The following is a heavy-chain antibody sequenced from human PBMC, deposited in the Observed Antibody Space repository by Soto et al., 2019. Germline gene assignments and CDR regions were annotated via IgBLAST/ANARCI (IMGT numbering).Heavy chain of an antibody. Sequence: ASVNDSCKASRYPFTACEINWVRQATGQGLEWMGWMNPNSGNTGYAPKFQGRVTMTRNTSISTAYMELSSLRSEDTAVYYCAREKSGYYDYWGQGPLVTGSS. CDR2: MNPNSGNT. CDR3: AREKSGYYDY. D-gene: IGHD3-3*01. V-gene: IGHV1-8*01. J-gene: IGHJ4*02. CDR1: RYPFTACE.